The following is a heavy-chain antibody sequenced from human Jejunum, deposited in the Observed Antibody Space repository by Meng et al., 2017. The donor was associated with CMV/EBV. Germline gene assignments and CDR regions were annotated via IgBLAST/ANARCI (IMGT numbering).Heavy chain of an antibody. CDR3: ARVVYSSGTGSRYFDY. D-gene: IGHD6-19*01. Sequence: ASGFTVSSSYMTWVRQAPGKGLEWVSVSYSGGSTYYTDSVKGRFTISRDDSRNTLYLQMSGLRDEDTAVYYCARVVYSSGTGSRYFDYWGQGTLVTSPQ. CDR2: SYSGGST. J-gene: IGHJ4*02. V-gene: IGHV3-53*01. CDR1: GFTVSSSY.